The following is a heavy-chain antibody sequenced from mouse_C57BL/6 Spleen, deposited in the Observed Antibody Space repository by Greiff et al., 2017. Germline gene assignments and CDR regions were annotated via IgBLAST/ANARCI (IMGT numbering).Heavy chain of an antibody. CDR1: GYSITSGYY. J-gene: IGHJ2*01. V-gene: IGHV3-6*01. Sequence: EVQRVESGPGLVKPSQSLSLTCSVTGYSITSGYYWNWIRQFPGNKLEWMGYISYDGSNNYNPSLKNRISITRDTSKNQFFLKLNSVTTEDTATYYCARGYYSYYFDYWGQGTTLTVSS. D-gene: IGHD2-12*01. CDR2: ISYDGSN. CDR3: ARGYYSYYFDY.